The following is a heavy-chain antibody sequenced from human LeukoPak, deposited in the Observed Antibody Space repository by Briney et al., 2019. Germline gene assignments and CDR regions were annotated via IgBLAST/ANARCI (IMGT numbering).Heavy chain of an antibody. J-gene: IGHJ6*02. CDR2: IYYSGST. CDR3: ARERHSGSDLTYYYYGMDV. CDR1: GGSISSGGYY. D-gene: IGHD1-26*01. Sequence: SETLSLTCTVSGGSISSGGYYWSWIRQPPGKGLEWIGYIYYSGSTYYNPSLKSRVTISVDTSKNQFSLKLSSVTAADTAVYYCARERHSGSDLTYYYYGMDVWGQGTTVTVSS. V-gene: IGHV4-30-4*01.